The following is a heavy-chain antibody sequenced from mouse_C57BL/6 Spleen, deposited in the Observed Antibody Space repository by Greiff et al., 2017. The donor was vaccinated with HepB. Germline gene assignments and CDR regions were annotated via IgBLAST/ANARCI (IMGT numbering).Heavy chain of an antibody. Sequence: VKLMESGAELVRPGTSVKVSCKASGYAFTNYLIEWVKQRPGQGLEWIGVINPGSGGTNYNEKFKGKATLTADKSSSTAYMQLSSLTSEDSAVYFCASDYYGSPFDYWGQGTTLTVSS. CDR1: GYAFTNYL. V-gene: IGHV1-54*01. CDR3: ASDYYGSPFDY. CDR2: INPGSGGT. D-gene: IGHD1-1*01. J-gene: IGHJ2*01.